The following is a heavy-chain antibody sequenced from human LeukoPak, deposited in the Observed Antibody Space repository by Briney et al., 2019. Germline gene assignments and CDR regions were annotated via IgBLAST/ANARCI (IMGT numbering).Heavy chain of an antibody. CDR2: IYYSGST. V-gene: IGHV4-39*01. J-gene: IGHJ4*02. CDR3: ARSHEGCSGGSCYESPHFDY. Sequence: PSETLSLTCTVSGGSISSSSYYWGWIRQPPGKGLEWIGIIYYSGSTYYNPSLKSRVTISVDTSKNQFSLKLSSVTAADTAVYYCARSHEGCSGGSCYESPHFDYWGQGTLVTVSS. D-gene: IGHD2-15*01. CDR1: GGSISSSSYY.